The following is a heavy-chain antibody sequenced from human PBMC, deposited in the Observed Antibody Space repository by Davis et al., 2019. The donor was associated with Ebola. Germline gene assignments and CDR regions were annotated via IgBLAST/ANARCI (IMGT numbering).Heavy chain of an antibody. CDR1: GFTFSDYY. V-gene: IGHV3-11*01. Sequence: PGGSLRLSCAASGFTFSDYYMSWIRQAPGKGLEWVSYISSSGSTIYYADSVKGRFTISRDNAKNSLYLQMNSLRAEDTAVYYCAKVVATMPWGGPIDYWGQGTLVTVSS. CDR3: AKVVATMPWGGPIDY. CDR2: ISSSGSTI. J-gene: IGHJ4*02. D-gene: IGHD5-12*01.